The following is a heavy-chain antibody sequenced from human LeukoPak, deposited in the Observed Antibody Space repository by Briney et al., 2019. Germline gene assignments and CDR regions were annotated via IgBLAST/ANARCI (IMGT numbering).Heavy chain of an antibody. V-gene: IGHV4-39*07. CDR3: ARVDGVTTVTIDY. Sequence: PSETLSLTCTVSGGSISSSNYYWGWIRQPPGKGLEWIGSIYYSGSTYYNPSLKSRVTISVDTSKNQFSLKLSSVTAADTAVYYCARVDGVTTVTIDYWGQGTLVTVSS. D-gene: IGHD4-11*01. J-gene: IGHJ4*02. CDR2: IYYSGST. CDR1: GGSISSSNYY.